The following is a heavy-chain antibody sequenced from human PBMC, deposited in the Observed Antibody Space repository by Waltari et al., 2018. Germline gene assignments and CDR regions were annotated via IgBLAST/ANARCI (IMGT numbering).Heavy chain of an antibody. J-gene: IGHJ5*02. Sequence: QVQLQESGPGLVKPSAPLSLTCTVSGGSISGYYWSWIRQPPGKGLEWIGYSDYNGRTNYKPSLNTRVTISLDTSKNQVSLRLSSVTATDTAVYYCARHRGYGSTWGWFDPWGQGTLVTVSS. D-gene: IGHD6-13*01. CDR2: SDYNGRT. CDR3: ARHRGYGSTWGWFDP. CDR1: GGSISGYY. V-gene: IGHV4-59*08.